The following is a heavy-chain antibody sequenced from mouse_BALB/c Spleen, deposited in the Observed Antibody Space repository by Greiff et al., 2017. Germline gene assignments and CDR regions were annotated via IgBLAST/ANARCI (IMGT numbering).Heavy chain of an antibody. Sequence: EVQRVESGGGLVQPGGSLKLSCAASGFTFSSYGMSWVRQTPDKRLELVATINSNGGSTYYPDSVKGRFTISRDNAKNTLYLQMSSLKSEDTAMYYCARDGRLLQGFYFDYWGQGTTLTVSS. V-gene: IGHV5-6-3*01. CDR1: GFTFSSYG. CDR3: ARDGRLLQGFYFDY. J-gene: IGHJ2*01. CDR2: INSNGGST. D-gene: IGHD2-3*01.